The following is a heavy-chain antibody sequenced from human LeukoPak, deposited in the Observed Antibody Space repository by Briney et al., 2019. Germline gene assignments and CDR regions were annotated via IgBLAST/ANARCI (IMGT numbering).Heavy chain of an antibody. V-gene: IGHV3-11*01. D-gene: IGHD3-10*01. Sequence: KSGGSLRLSCAASGFTFSDYYMSWIRQAPGKGLEWVSYISSSGSTIYYADSLKGRFTISRDNAKNSLYLQMNSLRAEDTAVYYCASSKVAYYYGSGSLTFDYWGQGTLVTVSS. CDR1: GFTFSDYY. J-gene: IGHJ4*02. CDR3: ASSKVAYYYGSGSLTFDY. CDR2: ISSSGSTI.